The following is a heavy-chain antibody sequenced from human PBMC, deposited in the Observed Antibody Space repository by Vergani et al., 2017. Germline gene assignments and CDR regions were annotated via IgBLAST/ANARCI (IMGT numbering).Heavy chain of an antibody. D-gene: IGHD3-22*01. CDR1: GGSSFNSRTS. CDR2: MDYNGRA. Sequence: QLQLQESGPGLVKPSGTLSLTSIVTGGSSFNSRTSWGWFRHPPGKGREWIGSMDYNGRAYFTPSLRRRVAISIDTSKMQFSLKLYSLTAADTAIYYCARHVTQDYYNDSDYFDYWGLGTLVTVSS. J-gene: IGHJ4*02. CDR3: ARHVTQDYYNDSDYFDY. V-gene: IGHV4-39*01.